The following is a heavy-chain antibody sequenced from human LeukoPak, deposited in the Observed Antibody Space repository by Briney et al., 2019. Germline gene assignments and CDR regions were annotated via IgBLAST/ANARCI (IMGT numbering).Heavy chain of an antibody. V-gene: IGHV3-21*01. Sequence: GGSLRLSCAASGFTFSSYSMNWVRQAPGKGLEWVSSISSSSSYIYYADSVKGRFTISGDNAKNSLYLQMNSLRAEDTAVYYCARVDYGDYLIDYWGQGTLVTVSS. D-gene: IGHD4-17*01. CDR2: ISSSSSYI. J-gene: IGHJ4*02. CDR1: GFTFSSYS. CDR3: ARVDYGDYLIDY.